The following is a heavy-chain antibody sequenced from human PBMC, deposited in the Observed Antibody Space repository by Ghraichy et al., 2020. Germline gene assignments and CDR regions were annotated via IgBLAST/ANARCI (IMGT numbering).Heavy chain of an antibody. CDR2: IRDSGTT. Sequence: SQTLSLTCTVSGGSISGHYWSWFRQPPGQTLEWIAYIRDSGTTNYNPSLKSRVTISVDTSKNQLSLRLTSVTAADTAVYYCARHNEGGTFPLGYWGQGTLITVSS. CDR3: ARHNEGGTFPLGY. CDR1: GGSISGHY. V-gene: IGHV4-59*08. D-gene: IGHD2-15*01. J-gene: IGHJ4*02.